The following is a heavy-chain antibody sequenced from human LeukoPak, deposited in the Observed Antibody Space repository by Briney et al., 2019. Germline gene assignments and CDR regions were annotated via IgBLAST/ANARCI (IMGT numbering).Heavy chain of an antibody. CDR3: VKDGIWSFDY. Sequence: GGSLRLSCAASGFTFNINLMHWARQAPGKGLEWVASINPGGGGKYYVESLKGRFTISRDDAKNSLYLQMNSLRAEDTAVYYCVKDGIWSFDYWGQGTLVTVSS. V-gene: IGHV3-7*01. CDR2: INPGGGGK. J-gene: IGHJ4*02. CDR1: GFTFNINL. D-gene: IGHD6-13*01.